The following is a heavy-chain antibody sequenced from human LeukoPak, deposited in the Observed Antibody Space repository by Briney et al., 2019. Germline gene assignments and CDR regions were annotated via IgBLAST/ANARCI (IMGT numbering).Heavy chain of an antibody. D-gene: IGHD6-19*01. CDR1: GYTFTSYY. CDR3: AGAPHSSGSGYYFDY. CDR2: INPSGGST. J-gene: IGHJ4*02. V-gene: IGHV1-46*01. Sequence: ASVKVSCKASGYTFTSYYMYWVRQAPGQGLEWMGIINPSGGSTSYAQKFQGRVTMTRDTSTSTVYMELSSLRSEDTAVYYCAGAPHSSGSGYYFDYWGQGTLVTVSS.